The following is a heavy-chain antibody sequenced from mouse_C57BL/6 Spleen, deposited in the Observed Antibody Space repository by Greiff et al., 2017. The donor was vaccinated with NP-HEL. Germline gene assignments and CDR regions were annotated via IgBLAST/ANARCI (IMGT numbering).Heavy chain of an antibody. CDR2: IDPETGGT. Sequence: QVQLQQSGAELVRPGASVTLSCKASGYTFTDYEMHWVKQTPVHGLEWIGAIDPETGGTASNQKFKGKAILTADKSSSTAYMELRSLTSEDSAVYYCARWYPGYFDVWGTGTTVTVSS. V-gene: IGHV1-15*01. D-gene: IGHD1-1*02. CDR3: ARWYPGYFDV. J-gene: IGHJ1*03. CDR1: GYTFTDYE.